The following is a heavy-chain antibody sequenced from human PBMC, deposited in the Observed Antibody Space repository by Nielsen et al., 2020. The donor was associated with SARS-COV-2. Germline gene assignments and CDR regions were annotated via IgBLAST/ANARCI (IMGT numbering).Heavy chain of an antibody. V-gene: IGHV3-21*01. Sequence: GGSLRLSCAASGFTFRDYAMTWVRQAPGKGLEWVSSISISSSSFYYTDSVRGRFTISRDNAKSSLYLQLTSLRAEDTAVYYCARAYHNYYFAMDVWGQGTTVTVSS. CDR1: GFTFRDYA. CDR2: ISISSSSF. CDR3: ARAYHNYYFAMDV. D-gene: IGHD1-14*01. J-gene: IGHJ6*02.